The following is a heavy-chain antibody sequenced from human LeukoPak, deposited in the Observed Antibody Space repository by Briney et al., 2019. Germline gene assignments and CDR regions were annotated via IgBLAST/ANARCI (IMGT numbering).Heavy chain of an antibody. Sequence: SETLAPTCAVYGGSFSGYYWSWIRQPPGKGLEWIGEINHSGSTNYNPSLKSRVTISINTSKNQFSLTLSSGTAADTAVYSCARLSRGGRPGVDYCGQGTLVTVSS. D-gene: IGHD1-14*01. J-gene: IGHJ4*02. CDR1: GGSFSGYY. V-gene: IGHV4-34*01. CDR3: ARLSRGGRPGVDY. CDR2: INHSGST.